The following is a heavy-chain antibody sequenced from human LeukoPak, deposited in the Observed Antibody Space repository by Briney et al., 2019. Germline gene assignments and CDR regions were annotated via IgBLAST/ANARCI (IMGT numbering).Heavy chain of an antibody. CDR1: GGSISSHY. J-gene: IGHJ4*02. V-gene: IGHV4-4*09. D-gene: IGHD5-12*01. CDR2: IYTSGST. Sequence: SETLSLTCTVSGGSISSHYWSWIRQPPGKGLEWIGYIYTSGSTNYNPSLKSRVTISVDTSKNQFSLKLSSVTAADTAVYYCARHRGYSGYDPYFDYWGQGTLVTVSS. CDR3: ARHRGYSGYDPYFDY.